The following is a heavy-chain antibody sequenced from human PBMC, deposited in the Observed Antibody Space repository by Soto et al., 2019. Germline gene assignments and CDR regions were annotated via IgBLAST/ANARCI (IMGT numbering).Heavy chain of an antibody. J-gene: IGHJ6*02. V-gene: IGHV3-15*07. CDR1: GFTFSNAW. D-gene: IGHD1-26*01. CDR3: TTDGVGATADYGMDV. Sequence: EVQLVESGGGLVKPGGSLRLSCAASGFTFSNAWMNWVRQAPGKGLEWVGRIKSKTDGGTTDYAAPVKGRFTISRDDSKNTLYLQMNSLKTEDTAVDYCTTDGVGATADYGMDVWGQGTTVTVSS. CDR2: IKSKTDGGTT.